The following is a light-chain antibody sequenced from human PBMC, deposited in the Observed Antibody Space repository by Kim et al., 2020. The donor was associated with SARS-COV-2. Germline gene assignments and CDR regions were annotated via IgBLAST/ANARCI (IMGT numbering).Light chain of an antibody. CDR2: YDS. J-gene: IGLJ3*02. CDR3: QVWDSSSDQV. V-gene: IGLV3-21*04. CDR1: NVGSKS. Sequence: VSPGKTARITCGGNNVGSKSVPWYQQKPGQAPVLVIYYDSDRPSGIPERFSGSNSGNTATLTISRVEAGDEADYYCQVWDSSSDQVFGGGTQLTVL.